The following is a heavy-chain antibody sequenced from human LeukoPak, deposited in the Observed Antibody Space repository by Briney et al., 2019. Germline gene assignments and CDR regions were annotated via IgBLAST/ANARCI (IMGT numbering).Heavy chain of an antibody. CDR2: IYYSGST. J-gene: IGHJ5*02. Sequence: SETLSLTCTVSGGSISSYYWSWIRQPPGKGLEWIGYIYYSGSTNYNPSLKSRVTISVDTSKNQFSLKLSSVTAADTAVYYCARVRPANYGDYWFDPWGQGTLVTVSS. D-gene: IGHD4-17*01. V-gene: IGHV4-59*01. CDR1: GGSISSYY. CDR3: ARVRPANYGDYWFDP.